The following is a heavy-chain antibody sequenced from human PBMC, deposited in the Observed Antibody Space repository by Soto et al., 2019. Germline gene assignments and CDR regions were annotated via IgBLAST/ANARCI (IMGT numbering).Heavy chain of an antibody. J-gene: IGHJ4*02. CDR3: ARLRDDYGDY. CDR2: IYYSGST. CDR1: GGSISSSSYY. Sequence: SETLSLTCTVSGGSISSSSYYWGWIRQPPGKGLGWIGSIYYSGSTYYNPSLKSRVTVSVDTSKNQFSLKRSSVTAADTAVYYCARLRDDYGDYWGQGTLVTVSS. D-gene: IGHD3-16*01. V-gene: IGHV4-39*07.